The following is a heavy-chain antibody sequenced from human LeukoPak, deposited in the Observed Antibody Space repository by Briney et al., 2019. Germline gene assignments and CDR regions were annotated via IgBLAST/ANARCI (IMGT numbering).Heavy chain of an antibody. V-gene: IGHV3-30*04. CDR3: ARGQHRVTYSDDAFDI. CDR2: ISYGGNNQ. Sequence: PGGSLRLSCAGSGFTFSSYAMHWVRQAPGKGLEWVAVISYGGNNQYYGDSVKGRFTISRDNSKNTLYLQMSSLRTEDTALYYCARGQHRVTYSDDAFDIWGQGTMVTVSS. D-gene: IGHD4-11*01. CDR1: GFTFSSYA. J-gene: IGHJ3*02.